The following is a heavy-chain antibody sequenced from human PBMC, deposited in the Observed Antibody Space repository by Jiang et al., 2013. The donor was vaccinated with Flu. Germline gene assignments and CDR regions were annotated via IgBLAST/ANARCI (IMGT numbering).Heavy chain of an antibody. V-gene: IGHV5-10-1*01. D-gene: IGHD3-22*01. CDR3: ARRSRGLGGSLRYDTSGGYHPLDY. Sequence: GAEVKKPGESLRISCEASGYKFTSYWITWVRQMPGKGLEWMGTIDPIDSYRQYSPSFRGHITFSVDTSVSTAYLQWSSLEASDTAIYYCARRSRGLGGSLRYDTSGGYHPLDYWGQGDLVTVSS. CDR1: GYKFTSYW. CDR2: IDPIDSYR. J-gene: IGHJ4*02.